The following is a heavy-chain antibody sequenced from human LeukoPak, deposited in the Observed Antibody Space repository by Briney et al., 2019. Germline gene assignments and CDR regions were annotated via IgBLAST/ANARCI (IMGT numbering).Heavy chain of an antibody. J-gene: IGHJ5*02. Sequence: PSETLSLTCTVSGGSISSSPYYWGWIRQPPGMGLEWIGSIYYSGTTHYNPSLESRVTISVDTSKNQFSLKLASVTAADTAIYYCAKGAGGFSYYNWFDPWGQGTLVTVSS. D-gene: IGHD5-18*01. CDR2: IYYSGTT. CDR1: GGSISSSPYY. CDR3: AKGAGGFSYYNWFDP. V-gene: IGHV4-39*07.